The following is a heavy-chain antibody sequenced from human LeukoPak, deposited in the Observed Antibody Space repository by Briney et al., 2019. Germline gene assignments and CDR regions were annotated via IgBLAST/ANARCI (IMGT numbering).Heavy chain of an antibody. V-gene: IGHV3-74*01. CDR1: GFTFSTYW. D-gene: IGHD2-15*01. Sequence: GGSLRLSCAASGFTFSTYWMHWVRQAPGKGLVWVSRISSDGSITSYADSVKGRFTISRDNAKNSLYLQMNSLRAEDTAVYYCAREGSALDYWGQGTLVAVSS. CDR3: AREGSALDY. CDR2: ISSDGSIT. J-gene: IGHJ4*02.